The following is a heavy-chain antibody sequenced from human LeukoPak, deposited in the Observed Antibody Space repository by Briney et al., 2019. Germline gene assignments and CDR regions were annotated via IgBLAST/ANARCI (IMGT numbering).Heavy chain of an antibody. CDR1: GFSLSTSGVG. V-gene: IGHV2-5*01. D-gene: IGHD3-3*01. CDR2: IYWNDDK. CDR3: AHTTNYDFWSGYTYFDY. Sequence: SGPTLVKPTQTLTLTCTFSGFSLSTSGVGVGWIRQPPGKALEWLALIYWNDDKRYSPSLKSRLTITKDTSKNQVVLTMTNMDPVDTATYYCAHTTNYDFWSGYTYFDYWGQGTLVTVSS. J-gene: IGHJ4*02.